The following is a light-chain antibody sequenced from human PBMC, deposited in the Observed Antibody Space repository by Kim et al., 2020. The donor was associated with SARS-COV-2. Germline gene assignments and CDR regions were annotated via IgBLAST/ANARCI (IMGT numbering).Light chain of an antibody. CDR1: QDITNY. Sequence: SASVGDRVTITCQSSQDITNYLNWYQQKPGKAPKLLIYDASNLETGVPSRFSGAGSSTNFTFTISSLQPEDIATYYCQQYHDLPYTFGQGTKLEI. CDR3: QQYHDLPYT. V-gene: IGKV1-33*01. J-gene: IGKJ2*01. CDR2: DAS.